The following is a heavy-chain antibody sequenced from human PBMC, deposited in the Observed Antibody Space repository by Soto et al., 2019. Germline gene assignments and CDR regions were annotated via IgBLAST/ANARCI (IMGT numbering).Heavy chain of an antibody. CDR2: IYHSGST. CDR3: ARDPQPDYYDSSGNEGAIDI. D-gene: IGHD3-22*01. V-gene: IGHV4-4*02. CDR1: GGSISSSNW. J-gene: IGHJ3*02. Sequence: SETLSLTCAVSGGSISSSNWWSWVRQPPGKGLEWIGEIYHSGSTNYNPSLKSRVTISVDKSKNQFSLKLSSVTAADTAVYYCARDPQPDYYDSSGNEGAIDIWGQGTIVTVSS.